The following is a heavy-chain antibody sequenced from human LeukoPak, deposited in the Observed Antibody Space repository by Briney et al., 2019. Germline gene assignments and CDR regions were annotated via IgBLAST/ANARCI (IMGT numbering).Heavy chain of an antibody. V-gene: IGHV3-21*06. CDR2: ITTTGGSI. J-gene: IGHJ4*02. D-gene: IGHD3-10*01. CDR3: ATSFGATRGY. CDR1: GFSFSSYN. Sequence: GGSLRLSCAASGFSFSSYNMYWVRQAPGQGLEWVSSITTTGGSIYYADSVRGRFTISRDNAKNSLFLQMNTLRIEDTAAYYCATSFGATRGYWGQGTLVTVSS.